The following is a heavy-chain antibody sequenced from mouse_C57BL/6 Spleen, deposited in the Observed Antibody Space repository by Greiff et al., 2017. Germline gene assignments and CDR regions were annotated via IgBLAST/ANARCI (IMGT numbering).Heavy chain of an antibody. Sequence: QVQLQQSGPELVKPGASVKISCKASGYAFSSSWMNWVKQRPGKGLEWIGRIYPGDGDTNYNGKFKGKATLTADKSSSTAYMHLSSLTSEDSAVYFCARKEGYDGYAMYYWGQRASVTVSS. CDR3: ARKEGYDGYAMYY. V-gene: IGHV1-82*01. J-gene: IGHJ4*01. CDR2: IYPGDGDT. D-gene: IGHD2-2*01. CDR1: GYAFSSSW.